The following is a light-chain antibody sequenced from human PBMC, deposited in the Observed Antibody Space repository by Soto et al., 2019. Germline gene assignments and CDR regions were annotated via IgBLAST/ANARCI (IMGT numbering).Light chain of an antibody. Sequence: AIQLTQSPSSLSASVGDRVTITCRASQGISGALAWYQQKPGKAPKLLIYDASSLESGVPSRFSGSGSGTDFTLTISSLQPEDFATYYCQQFNNYLITFGQGTRLEIK. CDR3: QQFNNYLIT. CDR1: QGISGA. J-gene: IGKJ5*01. V-gene: IGKV1D-13*01. CDR2: DAS.